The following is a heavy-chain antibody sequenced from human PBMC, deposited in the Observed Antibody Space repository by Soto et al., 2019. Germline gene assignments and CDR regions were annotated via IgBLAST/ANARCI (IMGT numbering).Heavy chain of an antibody. CDR3: ASGIAVAGTGASDY. V-gene: IGHV1-18*01. CDR1: GYTFTSYG. D-gene: IGHD6-19*01. CDR2: ISAYNGNT. Sequence: ASVKVSCKASGYTFTSYGISWVRQAPGQGLEWMGWISAYNGNTNYAQKLQGRVTMTTDTSTSTAYMELRSLRSDDTAVYYCASGIAVAGTGASDYWGQGTLVTVSS. J-gene: IGHJ4*02.